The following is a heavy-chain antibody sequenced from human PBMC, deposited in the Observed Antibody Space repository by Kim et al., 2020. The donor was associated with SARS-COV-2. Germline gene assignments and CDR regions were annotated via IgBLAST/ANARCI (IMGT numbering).Heavy chain of an antibody. CDR3: GHSGRSSSWYLLGY. V-gene: IGHV3-23*01. Sequence: GGSLRLSCAASGFTFSSYAMSWVRQAPGKGLEWVSAISGSGGSTYYADSVKGRFTISRDNSKNTLYLQMNSLRAEDTAVYYCGHSGRSSSWYLLGYWGQGTLVTVSS. D-gene: IGHD6-13*01. CDR1: GFTFSSYA. CDR2: ISGSGGST. J-gene: IGHJ4*02.